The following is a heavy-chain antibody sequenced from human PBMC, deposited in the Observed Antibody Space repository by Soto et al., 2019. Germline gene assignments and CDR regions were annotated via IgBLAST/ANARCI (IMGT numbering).Heavy chain of an antibody. J-gene: IGHJ6*02. CDR2: IYYSGST. Sequence: QVQLQESGPGLVKPSETLSLTCTVSGGSISSYYWSWIRQPPGKGLEWIGYIYYSGSTNYNPSLRSRVIISVDTSKNQFYLELSSVTAADTAVYYCARDHFTFGGVIAEKYYYYGMDVWGQGTTVTVSS. CDR1: GGSISSYY. CDR3: ARDHFTFGGVIAEKYYYYGMDV. V-gene: IGHV4-59*01. D-gene: IGHD3-16*02.